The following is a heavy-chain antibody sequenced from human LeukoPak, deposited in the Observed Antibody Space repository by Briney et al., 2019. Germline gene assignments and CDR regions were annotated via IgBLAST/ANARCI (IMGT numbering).Heavy chain of an antibody. V-gene: IGHV4-4*07. CDR3: ARGDGDYRGYFDS. CDR2: IYSSGST. D-gene: IGHD4-17*01. Sequence: SETLSLTCTVSGGSISNYYWSWIRQPAGKGLEWIGRIYSSGSTNYNPSLKSRVTTSVDTSTNQFSLRLSSVTAADTAVYYCARGDGDYRGYFDSWGQGTLVTVSS. CDR1: GGSISNYY. J-gene: IGHJ4*02.